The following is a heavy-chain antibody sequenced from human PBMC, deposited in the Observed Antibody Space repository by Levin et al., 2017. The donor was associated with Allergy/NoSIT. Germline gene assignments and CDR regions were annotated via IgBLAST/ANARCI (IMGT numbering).Heavy chain of an antibody. D-gene: IGHD1/OR15-1a*01. CDR1: SDSMSRSNYY. CDR2: TSHTGST. Sequence: GSLRLSCTVSSDSMSRSNYYWGWNRQSPGKGLEWIGSTSHTGSTADYNPALTSRVTISVDTSKNQFSLKLSSVTAADTAVYYCMRYQAGTILTYWGQGILVTVSS. CDR3: MRYQAGTILTY. J-gene: IGHJ4*02. V-gene: IGHV4-39*01.